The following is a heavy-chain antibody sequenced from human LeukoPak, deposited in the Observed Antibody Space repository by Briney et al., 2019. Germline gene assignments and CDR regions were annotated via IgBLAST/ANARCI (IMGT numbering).Heavy chain of an antibody. V-gene: IGHV1-69*01. CDR2: IIPIFGTA. Sequence: SSVKVSCKASGGTFSSYAISWVRQAPGQGLEWMGGIIPIFGTANYAQKFQGRVTITADESTSTAYMELSSLRSEDTAVYYCARAERITIFGVVINNWLDPWGQGTPVTVSS. CDR1: GGTFSSYA. D-gene: IGHD3-3*01. J-gene: IGHJ5*02. CDR3: ARAERITIFGVVINNWLDP.